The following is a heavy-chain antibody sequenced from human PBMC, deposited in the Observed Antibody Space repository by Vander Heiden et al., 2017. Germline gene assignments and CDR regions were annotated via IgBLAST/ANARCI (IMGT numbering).Heavy chain of an antibody. Sequence: EVQLVESGGGLIQPGGSLRLSCAASGFSVSSNYMSWVRQVPWKGLEWVLVIYSGGSTYYADSVKGRFTISRDNSKNTLYLKMNSLRAEDTAVYYCARDAGYCSGGSCFNWYFDLWGRGTLVTVSS. CDR3: ARDAGYCSGGSCFNWYFDL. J-gene: IGHJ2*01. D-gene: IGHD2-15*01. CDR1: GFSVSSNY. CDR2: IYSGGST. V-gene: IGHV3-53*01.